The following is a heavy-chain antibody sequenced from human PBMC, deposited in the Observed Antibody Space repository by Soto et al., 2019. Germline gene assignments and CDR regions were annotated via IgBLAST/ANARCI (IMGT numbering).Heavy chain of an antibody. CDR1: GFTFSNYG. J-gene: IGHJ3*02. D-gene: IGHD2-2*02. CDR2: LSSDGNNK. V-gene: IGHV3-30*18. CDR3: AKDEGPLLYGDDFDI. Sequence: QVQLVESGGGVVQPGRSLRLSCAASGFTFSNYGMHWVRQAPGKGLEWVAVLSSDGNNKYYGDSVKGRFTISRDNSKNTLYLQMNSLRAEDAAVYYCAKDEGPLLYGDDFDIWGQGTMVTVSS.